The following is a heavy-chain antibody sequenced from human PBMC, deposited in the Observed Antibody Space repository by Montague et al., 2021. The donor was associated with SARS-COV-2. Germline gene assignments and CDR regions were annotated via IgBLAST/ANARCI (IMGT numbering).Heavy chain of an antibody. J-gene: IGHJ4*02. CDR1: GDSVSHDF. CDR3: VRDPAPSGSGTFYDC. Sequence: SETLSLTCTVSGDSVSHDFWTWIRQPPGKGLEWIGYVYYSRSSSYNPSLTRRVSIAVDTSKNQFSLRLSTVTAADTAIYYCVRDPAPSGSGTFYDCWGQGTLVAVSS. CDR2: VYYSRSS. D-gene: IGHD1-26*01. V-gene: IGHV4-59*02.